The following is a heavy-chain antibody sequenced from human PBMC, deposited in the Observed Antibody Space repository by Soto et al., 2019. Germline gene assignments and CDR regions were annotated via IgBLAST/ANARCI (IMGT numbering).Heavy chain of an antibody. V-gene: IGHV3-21*01. J-gene: IGHJ3*02. D-gene: IGHD2-2*01. CDR1: GFTFSSYS. CDR3: ARVLGCSSTSCYVSGAFDI. CDR2: ISSSSSYI. Sequence: GGSLRLSCAASGFTFSSYSMNWVRQAPGKGLEWVSSISSSSSYIYYADSVKGRFTISRDNAKNSLYLQMNSLRAEDTAVYYCARVLGCSSTSCYVSGAFDIWGQGTMVTVSS.